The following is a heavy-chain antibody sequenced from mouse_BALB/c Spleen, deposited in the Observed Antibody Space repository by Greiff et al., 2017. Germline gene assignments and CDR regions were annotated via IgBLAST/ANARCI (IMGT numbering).Heavy chain of an antibody. D-gene: IGHD1-1*02. CDR1: GYSITSDYA. CDR3: AIWSLYAMDY. J-gene: IGHJ4*01. Sequence: VQLKQSGPGLVKPSQSLSLTCTVTGYSITSDYAWNWIRQFPGNKLEWMGYISYSGSTSYNPSLKSRISITRDTSKNQFFLQLNSVTTEDTATYYCAIWSLYAMDYWGQGTSVTVSS. V-gene: IGHV3-2*02. CDR2: ISYSGST.